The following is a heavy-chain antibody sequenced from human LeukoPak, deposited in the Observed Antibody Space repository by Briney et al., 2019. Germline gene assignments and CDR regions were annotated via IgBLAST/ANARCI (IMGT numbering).Heavy chain of an antibody. J-gene: IGHJ4*02. CDR2: ISGSGGST. D-gene: IGHD6-13*01. Sequence: GGSLRLSCAASGFTFSSYAMSWVRQAPGKGLEWVSAISGSGGSTYYADSAKGRFTISRDNSKNTLYLQMNSLRAEDTAVYYCAKDLRVAAAGTSDYWGQGTLVTVSS. CDR3: AKDLRVAAAGTSDY. V-gene: IGHV3-23*01. CDR1: GFTFSSYA.